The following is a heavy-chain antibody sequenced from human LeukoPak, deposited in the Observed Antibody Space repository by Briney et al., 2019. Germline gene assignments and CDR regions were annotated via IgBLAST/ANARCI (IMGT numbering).Heavy chain of an antibody. J-gene: IGHJ6*03. Sequence: GASVKVSCKASGYTFTSYDINWVRQATGQGLEWMGWMNPNSGNTGYAQKFQGRVTMTRNTSISTAYMELSSLRSEDTAVYYCARGLRGQGNSYYYYYMDVWGKGTAVTVSS. CDR3: ARGLRGQGNSYYYYYMDV. V-gene: IGHV1-8*01. D-gene: IGHD2/OR15-2a*01. CDR2: MNPNSGNT. CDR1: GYTFTSYD.